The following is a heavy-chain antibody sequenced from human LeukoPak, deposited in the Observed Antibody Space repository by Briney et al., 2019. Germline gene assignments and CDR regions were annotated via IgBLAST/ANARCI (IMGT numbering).Heavy chain of an antibody. J-gene: IGHJ4*02. CDR1: GFTFDDYA. Sequence: GRSLRLSCAASGFTFDDYAMSWVRQAPGKGLEWVSAITGGGSGIYYADSMKSRFTISRDNSKNTLYLQINSLRAEDTAVYYCAKWGDYDVLTGYYVSDYWGQGTLVTVSS. CDR3: AKWGDYDVLTGYYVSDY. CDR2: ITGGGSGI. V-gene: IGHV3-23*01. D-gene: IGHD3-9*01.